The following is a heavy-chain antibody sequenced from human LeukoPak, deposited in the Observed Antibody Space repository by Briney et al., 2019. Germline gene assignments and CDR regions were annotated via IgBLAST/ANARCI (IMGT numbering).Heavy chain of an antibody. V-gene: IGHV4-34*01. CDR1: GGSFSGYY. D-gene: IGHD2-2*01. CDR3: ARLVLGSTSCYFDY. J-gene: IGHJ4*02. CDR2: VYHSGST. Sequence: PSETLSLTCAVYGGSFSGYYWSWIRQPPGKGLEWIGSVYHSGSTYYNPSLKSRVTISVDTSKNQFSLKLSSVTAADTAVYYCARLVLGSTSCYFDYWGQGTLVTVSS.